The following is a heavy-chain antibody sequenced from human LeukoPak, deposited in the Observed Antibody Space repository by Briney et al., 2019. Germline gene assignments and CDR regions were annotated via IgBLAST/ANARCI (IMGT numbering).Heavy chain of an antibody. Sequence: PGGSLRLSCAASGFTFDDYAMHWVRHAPGEGLEWVSGISWNSGSTDYADSVKGRFTISRDNAKNSLYLQMSSLRAEDTAVYYCARVRRGQPSTDIVVVVAAANWFDPWGQGTLVTVSS. D-gene: IGHD2-15*01. CDR3: ARVRRGQPSTDIVVVVAAANWFDP. CDR1: GFTFDDYA. V-gene: IGHV3-9*01. CDR2: ISWNSGST. J-gene: IGHJ5*02.